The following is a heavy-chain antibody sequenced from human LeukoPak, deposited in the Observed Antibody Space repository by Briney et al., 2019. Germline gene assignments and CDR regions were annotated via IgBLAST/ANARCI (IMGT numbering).Heavy chain of an antibody. CDR3: AREVVGATDNWFDP. Sequence: ASVKVSCKTSGYTFTNYGISWVRQAPGQGLEWMGWISAYNGNTNYAQKLQGRVTMTTDTSTSTAYMELRSLRSDDTAVYYCAREVVGATDNWFDPWGQGTLVTVSS. CDR2: ISAYNGNT. D-gene: IGHD1-26*01. V-gene: IGHV1-18*01. J-gene: IGHJ5*02. CDR1: GYTFTNYG.